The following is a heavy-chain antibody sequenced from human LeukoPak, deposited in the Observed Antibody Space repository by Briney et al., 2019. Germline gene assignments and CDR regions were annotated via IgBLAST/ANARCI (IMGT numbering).Heavy chain of an antibody. CDR2: IYTSGST. D-gene: IGHD4-17*01. CDR3: AREGVVTVTTINYYYMDV. Sequence: KSSESLSLTCAASGGSISSYYWSWIRQPAGKGLEWVGRIYTSGSTNYNPSLKSRVTMSVDTSKNQFSLKLSSVTAADTAVYYCAREGVVTVTTINYYYMDVWGKGTTVTVSS. J-gene: IGHJ6*03. V-gene: IGHV4-4*07. CDR1: GGSISSYY.